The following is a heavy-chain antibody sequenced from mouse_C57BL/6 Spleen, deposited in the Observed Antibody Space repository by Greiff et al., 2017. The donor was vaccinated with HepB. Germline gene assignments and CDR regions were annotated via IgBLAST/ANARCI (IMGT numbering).Heavy chain of an antibody. V-gene: IGHV1-55*01. CDR3: ARWDGYYHWYFDV. CDR2: IYPGSGST. CDR1: GYTFTSYW. J-gene: IGHJ1*03. Sequence: VQLQQPGAELVKPGASVKMSCKASGYTFTSYWITWVKQRPGQGLEWIGDIYPGSGSTNYNEKFKSKATLTVDTSSSTAYMQLSSLTSEDSAVYYCARWDGYYHWYFDVWGTGTTVTVSS. D-gene: IGHD2-3*01.